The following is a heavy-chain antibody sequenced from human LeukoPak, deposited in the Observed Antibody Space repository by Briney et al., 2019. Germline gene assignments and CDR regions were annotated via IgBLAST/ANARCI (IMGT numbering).Heavy chain of an antibody. Sequence: SETLSLTCAVSGYSISSGYYWGWIRQPPGKGLEWIGIIHHSGSTYYDPSLKSRVTISVDTSKNQFSLRVTSVTAADTAVYYCARHFVRSGSYWADYWGQGTLVTVSS. CDR2: IHHSGST. CDR3: ARHFVRSGSYWADY. V-gene: IGHV4-38-2*01. J-gene: IGHJ4*02. CDR1: GYSISSGYY. D-gene: IGHD1-26*01.